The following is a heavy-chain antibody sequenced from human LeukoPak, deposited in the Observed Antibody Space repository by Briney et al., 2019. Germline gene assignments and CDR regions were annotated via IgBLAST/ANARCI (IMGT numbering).Heavy chain of an antibody. CDR3: ARASYMDV. Sequence: GGSLRLSCAASGFTFSSYGMSWVRQAPGKGLEWVSAISGSGGSTYYADSVKGRFTISRDNAKNSLYLQMNSLRAEDTAVYYCARASYMDVWGKGTTVTISS. V-gene: IGHV3-23*01. CDR2: ISGSGGST. J-gene: IGHJ6*03. CDR1: GFTFSSYG.